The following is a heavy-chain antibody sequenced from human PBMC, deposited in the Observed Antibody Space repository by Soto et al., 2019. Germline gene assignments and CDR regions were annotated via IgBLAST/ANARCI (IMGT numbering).Heavy chain of an antibody. V-gene: IGHV3-21*01. D-gene: IGHD6-6*01. CDR3: ARDVAARPPWFDP. J-gene: IGHJ5*02. Sequence: GGSLRLSCAASGFTFSSYSMNWVRQAPGKGLEWVSSISSSSSYIYYADSVKGRFTISRDNAKNSLYLQMNSLRAEDTAVYYCARDVAARPPWFDPWGQGTLVTVS. CDR2: ISSSSSYI. CDR1: GFTFSSYS.